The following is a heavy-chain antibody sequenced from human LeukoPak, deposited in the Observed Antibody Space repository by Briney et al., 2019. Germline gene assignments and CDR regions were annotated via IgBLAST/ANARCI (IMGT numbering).Heavy chain of an antibody. CDR2: INHSGST. D-gene: IGHD6-13*01. CDR3: ARGYSSSWACDY. Sequence: PSETLSLTCAVYGGSFSGYYWSWIRQPPGKGLEWIGEINHSGSTNYNPSLKSRVTISVDTSKNQFSLKLSSVTAADTAVYYCARGYSSSWACDYWGQGTLVTVSS. CDR1: GGSFSGYY. J-gene: IGHJ4*02. V-gene: IGHV4-34*01.